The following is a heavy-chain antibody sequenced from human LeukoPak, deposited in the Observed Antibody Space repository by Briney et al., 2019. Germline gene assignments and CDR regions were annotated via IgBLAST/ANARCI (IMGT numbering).Heavy chain of an antibody. J-gene: IGHJ4*02. V-gene: IGHV3-7*01. CDR1: GFTFSSYS. Sequence: GGSLRLSCAASGFTFSSYSMNWVHQAPGKGLESVAIVNEDGSAKYYLDSVKGRFTISRDNARNSLYLEMNSLRAEDTAVYYCARDYWRSIDHWGQGTLVTVSS. CDR2: VNEDGSAK. CDR3: ARDYWRSIDH. D-gene: IGHD1-1*01.